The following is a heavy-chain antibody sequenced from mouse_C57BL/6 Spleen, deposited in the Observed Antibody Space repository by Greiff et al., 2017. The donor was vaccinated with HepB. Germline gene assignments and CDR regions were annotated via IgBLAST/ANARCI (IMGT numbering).Heavy chain of an antibody. J-gene: IGHJ2*01. CDR3: ARQGYSKYYFDY. Sequence: EVQLVESGGGLVQPGGSLKLSCAASGFTFSDYYMYWVRQTPEKRLEWVAYISNGGGSTYYPDTVKGRFTISRDNAKNTLYLQMSRLKSEDTAMYYCARQGYSKYYFDYWGQGTTLTVSS. CDR1: GFTFSDYY. D-gene: IGHD2-5*01. V-gene: IGHV5-12*01. CDR2: ISNGGGST.